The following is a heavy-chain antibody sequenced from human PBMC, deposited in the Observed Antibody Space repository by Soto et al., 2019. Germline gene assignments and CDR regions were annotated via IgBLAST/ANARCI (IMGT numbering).Heavy chain of an antibody. D-gene: IGHD3-16*01. Sequence: SETLSLTCAVSGGSISSGGYSWSWIRQPPGKGLEWIGYIYHSGSTYYNPSLKSRVTISVDTSKNQFSLKLSSVTAADTAVYYCARLWGWSVGYWGQGTLVTVSS. V-gene: IGHV4-30-2*01. CDR3: ARLWGWSVGY. CDR1: GGSISSGGYS. J-gene: IGHJ4*02. CDR2: IYHSGST.